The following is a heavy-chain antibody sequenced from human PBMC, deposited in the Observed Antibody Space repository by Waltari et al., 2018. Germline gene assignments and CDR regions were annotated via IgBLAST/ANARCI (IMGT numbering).Heavy chain of an antibody. J-gene: IGHJ4*02. CDR1: GFIFGTCT. V-gene: IGHV3-30*18. Sequence: QFQLVESGGGVVQPGRSLRLSCAASGFIFGTCTMHWVRQTPGQGLQWVAAISHDGSNKDYADSVKSRFTVSRDNSNNTLYLQINSLRADDTGIYFCVKYSGFDYFFDYWGQGTLVTVSS. CDR3: VKYSGFDYFFDY. D-gene: IGHD5-12*01. CDR2: ISHDGSNK.